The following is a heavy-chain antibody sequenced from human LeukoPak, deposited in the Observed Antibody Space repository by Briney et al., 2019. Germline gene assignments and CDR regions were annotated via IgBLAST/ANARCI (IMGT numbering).Heavy chain of an antibody. J-gene: IGHJ6*03. CDR2: IYPGDSDT. CDR1: GYSLTSYW. Sequence: GESLKLSCKGSGYSLTSYWIGWVRPMPGKGLEWMGIIYPGDSDTRYSPSFQGQVTISADKSISTAYLQWSSLKASDTAMYYCARHSDGHYYYYYMDVWGKGTTVTVSS. V-gene: IGHV5-51*01. CDR3: ARHSDGHYYYYYMDV.